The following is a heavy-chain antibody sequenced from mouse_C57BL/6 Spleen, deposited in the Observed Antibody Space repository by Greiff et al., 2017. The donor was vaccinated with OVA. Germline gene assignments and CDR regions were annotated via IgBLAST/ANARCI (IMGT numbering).Heavy chain of an antibody. CDR3: AVSYYSNQYYFDY. D-gene: IGHD2-5*01. Sequence: QVQLKESGPGLVQPSQSLSITCTVSGFSLTSYGVHWVRQSPGKGLEWLGVIWSGGSTDYNAAFISRLSISKDNSKSQVFFKMNSLQADDTAIYYCAVSYYSNQYYFDYWGQGTTLTVSS. CDR1: GFSLTSYG. V-gene: IGHV2-2*01. CDR2: IWSGGST. J-gene: IGHJ2*01.